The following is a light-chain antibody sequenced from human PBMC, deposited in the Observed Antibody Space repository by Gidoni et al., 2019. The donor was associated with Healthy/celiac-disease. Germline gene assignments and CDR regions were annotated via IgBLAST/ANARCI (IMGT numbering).Light chain of an antibody. J-gene: IGKJ3*01. CDR2: DAS. CDR1: QSVRSY. Sequence: EIVLTQSPATLSLSPGERATLSCRASQSVRSYLAWYQQKPGQAPRLLIYDASNRATGIPARFSGSGSGTDFTLTISSLEPEDLAVYYCQQRSNWPPIFTFGPGTKVDIK. V-gene: IGKV3-11*01. CDR3: QQRSNWPPIFT.